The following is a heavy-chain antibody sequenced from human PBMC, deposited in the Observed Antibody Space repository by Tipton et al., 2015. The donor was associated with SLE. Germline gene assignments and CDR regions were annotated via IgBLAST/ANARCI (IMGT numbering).Heavy chain of an antibody. D-gene: IGHD4-17*01. CDR3: ASTVTPWLAFDI. Sequence: TLSLTCAVYGGSFSGYYWSWIRQPPGKGLEWIGEINHSGSTNYNPSLKSRVTISVDTSKNQFSLKLSSVTAADTAGYYCASTVTPWLAFDIWGQGTMVTVSS. CDR1: GGSFSGYY. CDR2: INHSGST. V-gene: IGHV4-34*09. J-gene: IGHJ3*02.